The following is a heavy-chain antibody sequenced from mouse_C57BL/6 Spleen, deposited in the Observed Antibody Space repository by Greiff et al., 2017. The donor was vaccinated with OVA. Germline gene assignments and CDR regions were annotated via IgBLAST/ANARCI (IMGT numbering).Heavy chain of an antibody. CDR2: IYPRSGNT. Sequence: QVQLQQSGAELARPGASVKLSCKASGYTFTSYGISWVKQRTGQGLEWIGEIYPRSGNTYYNEKFKGKATLTADKSSSTAYMELRSQTSEDSAVYFCARSRYGSSLGYFDVWGTGTTVTVSS. CDR1: GYTFTSYG. CDR3: ARSRYGSSLGYFDV. J-gene: IGHJ1*03. D-gene: IGHD1-1*01. V-gene: IGHV1-81*01.